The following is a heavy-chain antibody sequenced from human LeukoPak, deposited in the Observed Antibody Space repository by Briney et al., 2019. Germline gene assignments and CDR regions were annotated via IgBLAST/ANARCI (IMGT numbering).Heavy chain of an antibody. Sequence: PSETLSLTCTVSSDSIPCPYWSWIRQSPGQRLEWIAYISHTGSTRYNPSLQSRVAVSIDTSKNEFSLKLTSVTAADTAVYYCARHFTVGGNYYFGHWDQGTPVTVSS. D-gene: IGHD3-10*01. CDR1: SDSIPCPY. CDR3: ARHFTVGGNYYFGH. J-gene: IGHJ4*02. CDR2: ISHTGST. V-gene: IGHV4-59*08.